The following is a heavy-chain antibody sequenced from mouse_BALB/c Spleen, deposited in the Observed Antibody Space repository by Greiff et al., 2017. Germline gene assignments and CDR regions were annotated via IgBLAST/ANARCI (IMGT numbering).Heavy chain of an antibody. D-gene: IGHD2-1*01. J-gene: IGHJ3*01. CDR3: TRDGNFAY. Sequence: EVHLVESGGGLVKPGGSLKLSCAASGFTFSSYTMSWVRQTPEKRLEWVATISSGGSYTYYPDSVKGRFTISRDNAKNTLYLQMSSLKSEDTAMYYCTRDGNFAYGGQGTLVTVSA. V-gene: IGHV5-6-4*01. CDR1: GFTFSSYT. CDR2: ISSGGSYT.